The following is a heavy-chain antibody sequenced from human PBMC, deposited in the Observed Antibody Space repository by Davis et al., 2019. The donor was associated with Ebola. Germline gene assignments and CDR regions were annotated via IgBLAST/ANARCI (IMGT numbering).Heavy chain of an antibody. J-gene: IGHJ4*02. CDR1: GFTSGDYA. CDR2: VGASGETT. CDR3: AKRDREIKYYFEL. V-gene: IGHV3-23*01. D-gene: IGHD5-24*01. Sequence: GESLKISCTASGFTSGDYAMSWVRQAPGKGLEWVSTVGASGETTYYADSVKGRFTISRDNSKSTLYLQMNSLRAEDTAVYYCAKRDREIKYYFELWGQGTLVTVSS.